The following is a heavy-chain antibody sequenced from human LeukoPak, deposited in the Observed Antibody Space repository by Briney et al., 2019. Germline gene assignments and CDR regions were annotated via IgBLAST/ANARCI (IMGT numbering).Heavy chain of an antibody. CDR2: ISGSGGST. Sequence: PGGSLRLSCAASGFTFSNYAMSWVRQAPGKGLEWVSAISGSGGSTYYADSVKGRFTISRDNSKNTLYLQVNTLRAEDTAVYYCTKVGGDSSSWYDGVYFDYWGQGALVTVSS. CDR1: GFTFSNYA. V-gene: IGHV3-23*01. D-gene: IGHD6-13*01. CDR3: TKVGGDSSSWYDGVYFDY. J-gene: IGHJ4*02.